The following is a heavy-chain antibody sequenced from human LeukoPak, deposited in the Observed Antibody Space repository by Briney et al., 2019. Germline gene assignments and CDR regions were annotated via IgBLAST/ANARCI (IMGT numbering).Heavy chain of an antibody. Sequence: SETLSLTCTVSGGSISSYYWSWIRQPPGKGLEWIGYIYYSGSTNYNPSPKSRVTISVDTSKNQFSLKLSSVTAADTAVYYCARVTRDFWSAHVPGYFDYWGQGTLVTVSS. D-gene: IGHD3-3*01. V-gene: IGHV4-59*01. J-gene: IGHJ4*02. CDR1: GGSISSYY. CDR3: ARVTRDFWSAHVPGYFDY. CDR2: IYYSGST.